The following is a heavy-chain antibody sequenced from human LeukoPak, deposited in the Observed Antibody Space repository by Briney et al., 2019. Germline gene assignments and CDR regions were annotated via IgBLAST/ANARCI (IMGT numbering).Heavy chain of an antibody. D-gene: IGHD3-10*01. CDR1: GGSISSRNYY. CDR3: ARHPLVWFGEGRDDP. V-gene: IGHV4-39*01. CDR2: IYYTGST. J-gene: IGHJ5*02. Sequence: SETLSLTCTVSGGSISSRNYYWGWIRQPPNKGLQWIGSIYYTGSTYYKPSLKSRVTISVDTSKNQFSLKLNSVTAADTAVYYCARHPLVWFGEGRDDPWGQGTLVTVSS.